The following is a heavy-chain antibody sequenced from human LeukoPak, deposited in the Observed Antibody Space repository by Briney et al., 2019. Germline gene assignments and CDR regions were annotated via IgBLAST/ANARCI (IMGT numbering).Heavy chain of an antibody. D-gene: IGHD3-10*01. CDR3: ARGRVRGVIIEY. CDR1: GGTFSSYA. CDR2: IIPIFGTA. Sequence: ASVKVSCKASGGTFSSYAISWVRQAPGQGLEWMGGIIPIFGTANYAQKFQGRVTITADESTSTAYMELSSLRSEDTAVYYCARGRVRGVIIEYWGQGTLVTVSS. V-gene: IGHV1-69*13. J-gene: IGHJ4*02.